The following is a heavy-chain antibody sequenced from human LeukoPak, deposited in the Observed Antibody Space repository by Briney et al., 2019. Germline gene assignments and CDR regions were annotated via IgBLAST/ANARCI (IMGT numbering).Heavy chain of an antibody. Sequence: GGSLRLSCAVSGFTFSSYAMSWVRQAPGKGLEWVSAISGSGGSTYYADSVKGRFTISRDNSKNTLYLQMNSLRAEDTAVYYCANLNSSSRLYFDYWGQGTLVTVSS. CDR1: GFTFSSYA. J-gene: IGHJ4*02. CDR2: ISGSGGST. V-gene: IGHV3-23*01. D-gene: IGHD6-6*01. CDR3: ANLNSSSRLYFDY.